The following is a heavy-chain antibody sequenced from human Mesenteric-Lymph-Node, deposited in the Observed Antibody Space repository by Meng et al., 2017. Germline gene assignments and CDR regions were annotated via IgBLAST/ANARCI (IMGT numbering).Heavy chain of an antibody. D-gene: IGHD1-26*01. CDR1: GGSILSSKW. V-gene: IGHV4-4*02. Sequence: QGELKCSVSGVVKISGTLYVTLAVSGGSILSSKWWSWVRQPPGKGLGWIGEIYHSGSTNYNPSLKSRVTISVDTSKNQLSLKLSSVTAADTDVYYCAYSGSNYPDYWGQGTLVTVSS. CDR2: IYHSGST. J-gene: IGHJ4*02. CDR3: AYSGSNYPDY.